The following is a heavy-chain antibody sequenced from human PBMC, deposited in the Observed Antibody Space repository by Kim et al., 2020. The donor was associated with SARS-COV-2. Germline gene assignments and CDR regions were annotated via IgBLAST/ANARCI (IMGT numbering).Heavy chain of an antibody. J-gene: IGHJ4*02. V-gene: IGHV3-15*01. CDR3: TTDAGATHYLDY. Sequence: GGSLRLSCAVSGFSFSHAWMTWVRQAPGKGLEWVGHIKSSSDGGNTDYAPPVKARFTISRDDSKNSVFLQMNSLKTEDTALYYCTTDAGATHYLDYWGQGTLVSVSS. D-gene: IGHD1-26*01. CDR2: IKSSSDGGNT. CDR1: GFSFSHAW.